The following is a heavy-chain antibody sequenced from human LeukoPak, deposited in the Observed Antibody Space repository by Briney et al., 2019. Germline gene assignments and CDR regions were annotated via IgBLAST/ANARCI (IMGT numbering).Heavy chain of an antibody. CDR3: ASPGIAAAGTKAFDI. Sequence: SQTLSLTCTVSGGSISSGDYYWSWIRQHPGKGLERIGYIYYSGSTYYNPSLKSRVTISVDTSKNQFSLKLSSVTAADTAVYYCASPGIAAAGTKAFDIWGQGTMVTVSS. V-gene: IGHV4-31*03. D-gene: IGHD6-13*01. CDR2: IYYSGST. J-gene: IGHJ3*02. CDR1: GGSISSGDYY.